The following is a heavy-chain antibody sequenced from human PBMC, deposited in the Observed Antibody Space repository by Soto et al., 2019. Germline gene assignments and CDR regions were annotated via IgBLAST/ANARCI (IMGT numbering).Heavy chain of an antibody. CDR3: AKDSHIVATLTHYYYYGMDV. J-gene: IGHJ6*02. CDR2: ISYDGSNK. D-gene: IGHD5-12*01. V-gene: IGHV3-30*18. CDR1: GFTFSSYG. Sequence: HPGGSLRLSCAASGFTFSSYGMHWVRQAPGKGLEWVAVISYDGSNKYYADSVKGRFTISRDNSKNTLYLQMNSLRAEDTAVYYCAKDSHIVATLTHYYYYGMDVWGQGTTVTVSS.